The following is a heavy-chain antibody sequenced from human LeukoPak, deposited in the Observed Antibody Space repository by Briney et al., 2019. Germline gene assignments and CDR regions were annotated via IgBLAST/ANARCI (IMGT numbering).Heavy chain of an antibody. CDR3: ARDRNGDGGTYFYY. CDR2: IYSSGTT. V-gene: IGHV4-4*07. J-gene: IGHJ4*02. D-gene: IGHD1-1*01. CDR1: GGSINSYY. Sequence: SETLSPTCTVSGGSINSYYWSWIRQPAGKGLEWVGRIYSSGTTLYNPSLKSRVTMSVDSSKKQFSLNLSSVTAADTAVYYCARDRNGDGGTYFYYWGQGILVTVSS.